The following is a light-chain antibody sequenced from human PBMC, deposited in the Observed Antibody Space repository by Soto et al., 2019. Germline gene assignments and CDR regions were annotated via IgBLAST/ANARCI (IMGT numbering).Light chain of an antibody. CDR3: NSYTSSTAYV. Sequence: QSVLTQPPSASGTPGQRVTISCSGGSSNIGSNTVNWYQQLPGTAPKLFVYIDNQRPSGVSNRFSGSKSGNTASLTISGLQAEDEADYYCNSYTSSTAYVFGTGTKLTVL. CDR2: IDN. CDR1: SSNIGSNT. J-gene: IGLJ1*01. V-gene: IGLV1-44*01.